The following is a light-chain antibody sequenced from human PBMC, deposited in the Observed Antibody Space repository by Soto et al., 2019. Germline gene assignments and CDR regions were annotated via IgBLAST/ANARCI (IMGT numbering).Light chain of an antibody. J-gene: IGLJ1*01. CDR1: SSDVGGYNY. CDR3: SSYTTSNTYV. CDR2: EVS. V-gene: IGLV2-14*01. Sequence: ALTQPASVSGYPGQSITISCTGRSSDVGGYNYVSWYQQHPGKAPKFMIYEVSRRPSGVSNRFSGSKSGNTASLTVSGLQAEDEADYYCSSYTTSNTYVFGTGTKVTVL.